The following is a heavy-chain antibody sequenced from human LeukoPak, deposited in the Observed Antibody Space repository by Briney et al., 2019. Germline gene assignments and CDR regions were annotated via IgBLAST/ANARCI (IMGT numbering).Heavy chain of an antibody. D-gene: IGHD3-10*01. Sequence: KPSETLSLTCAVYGGSFSGYYWSWIRQPPGKGLEWIGEINHSGSTNYNPSLKSRVTISVDTSKNQFSLKLSSVTAADTAVYYCARGSGPSDYWGQGTLVTVSP. CDR1: GGSFSGYY. V-gene: IGHV4-34*01. CDR2: INHSGST. CDR3: ARGSGPSDY. J-gene: IGHJ4*02.